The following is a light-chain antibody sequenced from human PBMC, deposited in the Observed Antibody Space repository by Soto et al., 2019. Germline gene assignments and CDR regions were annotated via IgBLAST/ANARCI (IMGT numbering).Light chain of an antibody. CDR3: QQSYSTVYT. J-gene: IGKJ2*01. V-gene: IGKV1-39*01. Sequence: DIQMTQSPSSLSASVGDRVTITCRASQSISSYLNWYQQKPGKAPKLLIYAASSLQSGVPSRFSGSGSGTDFTLTISSLQPEDFATYYCQQSYSTVYTFGQATKVDIK. CDR1: QSISSY. CDR2: AAS.